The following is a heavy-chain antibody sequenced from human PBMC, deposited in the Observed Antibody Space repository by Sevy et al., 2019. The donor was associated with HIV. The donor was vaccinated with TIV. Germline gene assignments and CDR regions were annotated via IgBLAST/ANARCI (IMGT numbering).Heavy chain of an antibody. CDR1: GYTFTSYG. CDR3: ARGRGCSGGSCYSRWEYYYYYMDV. Sequence: ASVKVSCKASGYTFTSYGISWVRQAPGQGLEWMGWISAYNGNTNYAQKLQGRVTMTTDTSTSTAYMELRSLRSDDTAVYYCARGRGCSGGSCYSRWEYYYYYMDVWGKRTTVTVSS. CDR2: ISAYNGNT. V-gene: IGHV1-18*04. D-gene: IGHD2-15*01. J-gene: IGHJ6*03.